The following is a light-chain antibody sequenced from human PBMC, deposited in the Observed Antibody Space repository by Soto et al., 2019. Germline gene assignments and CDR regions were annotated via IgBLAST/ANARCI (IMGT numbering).Light chain of an antibody. Sequence: DIQMTQSPSTLSASVGDRVTITCRASQSISNWLAWYQQKPGKAPKFLIYDASSLESGVPSRFRGSGSGTEFTLTISSLQTDDFATYYCQQYKSYPMYTFGQGTKVDIK. CDR2: DAS. CDR1: QSISNW. CDR3: QQYKSYPMYT. V-gene: IGKV1-5*01. J-gene: IGKJ2*01.